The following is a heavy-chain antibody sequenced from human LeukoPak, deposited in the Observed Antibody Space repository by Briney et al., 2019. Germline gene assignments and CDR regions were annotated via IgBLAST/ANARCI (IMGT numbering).Heavy chain of an antibody. D-gene: IGHD3-10*01. Sequence: EASVKVSCKSSGYILTDHFIHWVRQAPGQGLEWMGWINPNSGGTNNAQKFQGRVTMTGDTSIRTAYMELRRLRSDDTAVYYCARSYGSGRREVFDIWGQGTRVTVSS. CDR3: ARSYGSGRREVFDI. J-gene: IGHJ3*02. CDR2: INPNSGGT. V-gene: IGHV1-2*02. CDR1: GYILTDHF.